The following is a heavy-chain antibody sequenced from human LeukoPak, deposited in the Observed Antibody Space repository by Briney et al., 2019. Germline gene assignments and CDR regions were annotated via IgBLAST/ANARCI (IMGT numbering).Heavy chain of an antibody. Sequence: PGGSLRLSCAASGFTLSSYAMHWVRQAPGKGLEWVAVISYDGGKKYYADSVKGRFTISRDNSKNTLYLQMNSLRAEDTAVYYCARAPWYRYAFDIWGQGTMVTVSS. D-gene: IGHD2-15*01. CDR3: ARAPWYRYAFDI. CDR2: ISYDGGKK. CDR1: GFTLSSYA. J-gene: IGHJ3*02. V-gene: IGHV3-30-3*01.